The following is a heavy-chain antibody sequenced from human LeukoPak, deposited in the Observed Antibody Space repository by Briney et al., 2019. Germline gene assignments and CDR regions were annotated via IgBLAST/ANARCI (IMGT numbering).Heavy chain of an antibody. J-gene: IGHJ6*02. D-gene: IGHD3-3*01. Sequence: ASVKVSCKVSGYTLTELSMHWVRQAPGKGLEWMGGFDPEDGETNYAQKFQGRVTMTEHTSTDTAYMELSSLRSEDTALYYCATSLRPDITIFTPGDYYSYYGMDVWGQGTTVTVSS. CDR2: FDPEDGET. CDR1: GYTLTELS. V-gene: IGHV1-24*01. CDR3: ATSLRPDITIFTPGDYYSYYGMDV.